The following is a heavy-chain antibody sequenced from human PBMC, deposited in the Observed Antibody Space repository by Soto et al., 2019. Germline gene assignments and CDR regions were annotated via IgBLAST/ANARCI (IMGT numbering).Heavy chain of an antibody. CDR2: ISYDGSNK. D-gene: IGHD6-6*01. J-gene: IGHJ4*02. V-gene: IGHV3-30-3*01. CDR3: ARAPEPYSSSPPFDY. CDR1: GFTFSSYA. Sequence: GSLRLSCAASGFTFSSYAMHWVRQAPGKGLEWVAVISYDGSNKYYADSVKGRFTISRDNSKNTLYLQMNSLRAEDTAVYYCARAPEPYSSSPPFDYWGQGTLVTVSS.